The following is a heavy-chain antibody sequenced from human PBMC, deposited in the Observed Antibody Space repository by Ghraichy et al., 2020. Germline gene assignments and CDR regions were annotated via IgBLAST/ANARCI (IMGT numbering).Heavy chain of an antibody. J-gene: IGHJ2*01. CDR2: ITGSSITI. D-gene: IGHD6-13*01. V-gene: IGHV3-48*01. Sequence: GGSLRLSCAGSGFSFSDYSMIWVRLTPRKALEWVSYITGSSITIFYTDSVKGRFTISRDNAKNSLYLQMNSLRAEDTAVYYCARHPLPGRAAVGDWYFAPWRRRTLVAVRS. CDR3: ARHPLPGRAAVGDWYFAP. CDR1: GFSFSDYS.